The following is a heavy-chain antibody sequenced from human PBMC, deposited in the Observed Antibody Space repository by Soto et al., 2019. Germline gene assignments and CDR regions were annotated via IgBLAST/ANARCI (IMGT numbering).Heavy chain of an antibody. CDR2: IKGDGSNI. CDR3: ARDNRGPIMFEY. J-gene: IGHJ4*02. V-gene: IGHV3-74*03. Sequence: EVQLVESGGGLVQPGGSLRLSCAASGFTFSDYWMHWVRQAPGKGLVWVSQIKGDGSNIKYADSVKGRFTSSRDNTKNTLYLQMNSLRAEDTAVYYCARDNRGPIMFEYWGQGNLVTVSS. CDR1: GFTFSDYW.